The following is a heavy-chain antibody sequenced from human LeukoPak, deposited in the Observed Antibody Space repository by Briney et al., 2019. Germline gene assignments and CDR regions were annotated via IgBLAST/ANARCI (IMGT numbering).Heavy chain of an antibody. CDR3: ARGQWFRAF. CDR1: GDSVSSNSAA. V-gene: IGHV4-59*12. Sequence: SQTLSLTCAISGDSVSSNSAAWTWIRQSPGRGLEWIGEVHYSGSATYNPSLKSRVTISVDTSINQFSLKMNSVTAADTAVYYCARGQWFRAFWSRGTPVTVSS. D-gene: IGHD3-10*01. J-gene: IGHJ4*02. CDR2: VHYSGSA.